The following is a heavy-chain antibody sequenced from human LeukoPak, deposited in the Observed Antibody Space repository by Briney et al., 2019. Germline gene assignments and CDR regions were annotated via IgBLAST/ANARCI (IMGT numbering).Heavy chain of an antibody. Sequence: SETLSLTCTVSGGSISRYYWSWIRQPPGKGLEWIGYIYYSGSTNYNPSLKSRVTISVDTSKNQFSLKLSSVTAADTAVYYCARGRRWNYYDSSGYYNYWGQGTLVTVSS. CDR3: ARGRRWNYYDSSGYYNY. D-gene: IGHD3-22*01. CDR1: GGSISRYY. V-gene: IGHV4-59*01. J-gene: IGHJ4*02. CDR2: IYYSGST.